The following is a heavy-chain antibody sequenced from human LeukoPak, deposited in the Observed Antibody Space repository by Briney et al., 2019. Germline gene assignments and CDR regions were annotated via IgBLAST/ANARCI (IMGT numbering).Heavy chain of an antibody. J-gene: IGHJ4*02. CDR3: AKDRGSGWPQFDY. CDR1: GFSFSSYA. D-gene: IGHD6-19*01. V-gene: IGHV3-23*01. Sequence: GGSLRLSCAASGFSFSSYAMSWVRQAPGKGLEWVSAISGRVGSTYYADSVKGRFTISRDNSKNTLYLQMNSLRAEDTAVYYCAKDRGSGWPQFDYWGQGTLVTVSS. CDR2: ISGRVGST.